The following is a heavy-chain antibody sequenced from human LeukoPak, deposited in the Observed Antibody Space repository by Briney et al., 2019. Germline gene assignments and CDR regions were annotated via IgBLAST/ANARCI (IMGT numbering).Heavy chain of an antibody. D-gene: IGHD2-2*02. Sequence: GGSLRLSCAASGFTFSSYSMNWVRQAPGKGLEWVSSISSSSSYIYYADSVKGRFTISRDNAKNSLYLQMNSLRAEDTAVYYCARDLRGCSSTSCYTGAFWGQGTLVTVSS. J-gene: IGHJ4*02. CDR2: ISSSSSYI. CDR3: ARDLRGCSSTSCYTGAF. V-gene: IGHV3-21*01. CDR1: GFTFSSYS.